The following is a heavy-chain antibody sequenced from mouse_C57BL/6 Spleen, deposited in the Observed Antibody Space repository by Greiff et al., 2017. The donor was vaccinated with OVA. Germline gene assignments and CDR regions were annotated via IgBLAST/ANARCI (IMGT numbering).Heavy chain of an antibody. D-gene: IGHD3-1*01. V-gene: IGHV1-59*01. CDR3: AREGGYGGRAAWFAY. CDR1: GYTFTSYW. CDR2: IDPSASYT. J-gene: IGHJ3*01. Sequence: VQLQQPGAELVRPGTSVKLSCKASGYTFTSYWMHWVKQRPGQGLEWIGVIDPSASYTNYNQKFKGKATVTVDTSSSTAYMQLSSLTSEDSAVYYCAREGGYGGRAAWFAYWGQGTLVTVSA.